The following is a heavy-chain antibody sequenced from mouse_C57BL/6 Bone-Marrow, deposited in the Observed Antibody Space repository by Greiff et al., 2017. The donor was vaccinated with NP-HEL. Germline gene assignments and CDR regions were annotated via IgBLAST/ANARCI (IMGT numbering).Heavy chain of an antibody. J-gene: IGHJ3*01. CDR1: GFSFNTYA. CDR2: IRSKSNNYAT. CDR3: VKGTWFAY. V-gene: IGHV10-1*01. Sequence: GGGLVQPKGSLKLSCAASGFSFNTYAMNWVRQAPGKGLEWVARIRSKSNNYATYYADSVKDRFTITRDDSESMLYLQMNNLKTEDTAMYYCVKGTWFAYWGQGTLVTVSA. D-gene: IGHD3-3*01.